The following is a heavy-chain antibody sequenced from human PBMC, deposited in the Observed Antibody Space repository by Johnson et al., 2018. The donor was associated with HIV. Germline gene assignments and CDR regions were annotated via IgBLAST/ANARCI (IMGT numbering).Heavy chain of an antibody. CDR2: IKQDGSEK. V-gene: IGHV3-30*18. Sequence: QVQLVESGGGVVQPGRSLRLSCAVSGFTFSYYAMHWVRQAPGKGLEWVANIKQDGSEKYYVDSVKGRFTISRDSSKNTLYLQMNSLRAEDTAVYYCAKLWAYCGGDCYWRGHDAFDIWGQGTMVTVSS. D-gene: IGHD2-21*02. CDR1: GFTFSYYA. CDR3: AKLWAYCGGDCYWRGHDAFDI. J-gene: IGHJ3*02.